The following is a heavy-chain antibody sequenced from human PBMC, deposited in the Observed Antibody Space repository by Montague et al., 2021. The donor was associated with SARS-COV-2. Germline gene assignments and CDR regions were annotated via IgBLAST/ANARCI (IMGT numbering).Heavy chain of an antibody. V-gene: IGHV3-30*04. CDR2: ISYDGSNK. CDR1: GFTFSSYA. D-gene: IGHD3-9*01. CDR3: ARDDYDILTGPFDY. J-gene: IGHJ4*02. Sequence: SLSLSWAASGFTFSSYAMHWVRQAPGKGLEWVAAISYDGSNKYYADSVKGRFTISRDNSKNTLYVQMSSLRAEDTAVYYCARDDYDILTGPFDYWGQGTLVTVSS.